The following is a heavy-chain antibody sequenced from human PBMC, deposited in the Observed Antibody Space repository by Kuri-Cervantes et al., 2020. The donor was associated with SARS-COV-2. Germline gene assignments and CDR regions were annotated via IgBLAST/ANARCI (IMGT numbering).Heavy chain of an antibody. CDR2: FSHSGRN. J-gene: IGHJ6*03. V-gene: IGHV4-34*01. D-gene: IGHD3-22*01. CDR1: RGSLSGYH. Sequence: GSLRLSCAVSRGSLSGYHWSWIRQPPGKGLEWIGGFSHSGRNDYSPSYNPSLESRVTISGDMSKNQVSLGLNSVTAADSAVYYCARGVSGFYYFYYMDVWGIGTTVTVSS. CDR3: ARGVSGFYYFYYMDV.